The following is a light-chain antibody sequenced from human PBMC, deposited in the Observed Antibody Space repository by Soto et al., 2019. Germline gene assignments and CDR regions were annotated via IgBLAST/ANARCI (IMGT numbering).Light chain of an antibody. J-gene: IGLJ2*01. Sequence: QSALTQPASVSGSPGQSITISCTGTSSDVGSYNYVSWYQQHPGKAPKLMIYEVRNRPSGVSDRFSGSKSGKTASLTISGLQAEDEADYYCSSYTSSSTVVFGGGTKLTVL. CDR1: SSDVGSYNY. CDR3: SSYTSSSTVV. V-gene: IGLV2-14*01. CDR2: EVR.